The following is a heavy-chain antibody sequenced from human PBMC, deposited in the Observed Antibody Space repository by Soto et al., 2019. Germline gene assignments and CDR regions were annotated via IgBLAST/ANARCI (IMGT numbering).Heavy chain of an antibody. CDR1: NFSLIKEDF. CDR2: IHQSGSP. D-gene: IGHD3-10*01. CDR3: ARGAHRGIIHDFDS. V-gene: IGHV4-38-2*01. Sequence: XETLSLTCAVSNFSLIKEDFWCWFRQPPGKGLEWIGSIHQSGSPYYNPSLKSRLTISIDLSKKQFSLRLSSVTAADTAVYYCARGAHRGIIHDFDSWGQGSLVTVSS. J-gene: IGHJ4*02.